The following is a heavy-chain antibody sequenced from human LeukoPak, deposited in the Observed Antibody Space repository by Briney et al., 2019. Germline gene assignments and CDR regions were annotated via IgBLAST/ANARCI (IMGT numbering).Heavy chain of an antibody. D-gene: IGHD3-16*01. Sequence: PGGSLRLSCAASGFTFSSYSMHWVRRAPGKGREWVAVISYDGSNKYYADSVKGRFTISRDNSKNTLYLQMNSLRAEDTAVYYCAKYNNKPYVWGITYYYYYYMDVWGKGTTVTVSS. CDR3: AKYNNKPYVWGITYYYYYYMDV. CDR1: GFTFSSYS. J-gene: IGHJ6*03. V-gene: IGHV3-30*18. CDR2: ISYDGSNK.